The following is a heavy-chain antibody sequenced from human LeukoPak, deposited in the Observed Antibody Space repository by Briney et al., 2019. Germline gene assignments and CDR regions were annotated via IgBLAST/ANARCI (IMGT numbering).Heavy chain of an antibody. J-gene: IGHJ4*02. D-gene: IGHD1-26*01. Sequence: GSLRLSCTASGFTFSKNYMSWVRQAPGKGLEWVSLISGDGGSTYYADSVKGRFTISRDNSKNSLYLQMNSLRTEDTALYYCAKDMIMGATTAYWGQGTLVTVSS. CDR1: GFTFSKNY. CDR3: AKDMIMGATTAY. V-gene: IGHV3-43*02. CDR2: ISGDGGST.